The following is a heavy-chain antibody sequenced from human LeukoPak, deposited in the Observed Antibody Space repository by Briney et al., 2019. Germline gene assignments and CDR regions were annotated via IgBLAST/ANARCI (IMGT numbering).Heavy chain of an antibody. Sequence: GGSLRLSCAASGFTFSSYSMNWVRQAPGKGLEWVSSISSSSSYIYHADSVKGRFTISRDNAKNSLYLQMNSLRAEDTAVYYCARVGIVVVPAAPYYYYGMDVWGQGTTVTVSS. D-gene: IGHD2-2*01. J-gene: IGHJ6*02. CDR3: ARVGIVVVPAAPYYYYGMDV. CDR2: ISSSSSYI. CDR1: GFTFSSYS. V-gene: IGHV3-21*01.